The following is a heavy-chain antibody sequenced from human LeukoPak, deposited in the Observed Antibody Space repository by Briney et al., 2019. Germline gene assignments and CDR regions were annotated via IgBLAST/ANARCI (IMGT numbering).Heavy chain of an antibody. CDR1: GFSFNNYA. CDR2: IIGSSGTT. V-gene: IGHV3-23*01. D-gene: IGHD5-12*01. Sequence: GGSLRLSCVASGFSFNNYAMNWVRQAPGKGLEWISLIIGSSGTTFYADTVKGRFTISRDKSKSTLYLQMNSLRAEDTAVYYCAKGAYDYIEIAYFDYWGQGSLVTVSS. J-gene: IGHJ4*02. CDR3: AKGAYDYIEIAYFDY.